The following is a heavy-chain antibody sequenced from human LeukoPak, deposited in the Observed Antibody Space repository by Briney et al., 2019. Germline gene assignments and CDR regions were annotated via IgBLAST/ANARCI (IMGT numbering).Heavy chain of an antibody. CDR1: GFTLRSYA. Sequence: GGSLRLSCAASGFTLRSYAMSWVRQAPGKGLEWVSGISGSDGSTNYADSVKGRFTISRENSKNTLYLQMNSLRAEDTAVYYCAKDSAKKYDDYWGQGTLVTVSS. V-gene: IGHV3-23*01. J-gene: IGHJ4*02. CDR2: ISGSDGST. CDR3: AKDSAKKYDDY. D-gene: IGHD2/OR15-2a*01.